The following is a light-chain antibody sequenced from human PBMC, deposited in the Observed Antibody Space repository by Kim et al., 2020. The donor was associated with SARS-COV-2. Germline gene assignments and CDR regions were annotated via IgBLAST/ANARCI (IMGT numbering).Light chain of an antibody. CDR2: YDS. V-gene: IGLV3-21*01. CDR3: QVWDTDTDHYV. J-gene: IGLJ1*01. Sequence: APGQTARITCGGNNIGGHSVHWYQQKPGQAPVLVMYYDSDRPSGIPARFASSKSANTATLTISRVEAGDEADYYCQVWDTDTDHYVFGTGTKVTVL. CDR1: NIGGHS.